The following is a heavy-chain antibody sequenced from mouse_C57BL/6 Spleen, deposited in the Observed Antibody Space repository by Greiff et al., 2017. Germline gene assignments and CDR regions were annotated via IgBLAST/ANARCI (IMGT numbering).Heavy chain of an antibody. J-gene: IGHJ1*03. V-gene: IGHV1-69*01. D-gene: IGHD6-1*01. CDR3: ARVPIMPPSDV. CDR2: IDPSDSYT. CDR1: GYTFTSYW. Sequence: VQLQQPGAELVMPGASVKLSCKASGYTFTSYWMHWVKQRPGQGLEWIGEIDPSDSYTNYNQKFKGKSTLTVDKSSSTAYMQLSSLTSEDSAVYYCARVPIMPPSDVWGTGTTVTVSS.